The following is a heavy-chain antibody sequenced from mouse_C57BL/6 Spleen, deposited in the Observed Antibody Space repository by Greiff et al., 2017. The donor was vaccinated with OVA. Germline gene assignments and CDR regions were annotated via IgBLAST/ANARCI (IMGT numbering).Heavy chain of an antibody. Sequence: DVQLQESGPGLVKPSQSLSLTCSVTGYSITSGYYWNWIRQFPGNKLEWMGYISYDGSNNYNPSLKNRISITRDTSKNQFFLKLNSVTTEDTATYYCARASYYYGSSYYFDYWGQGTTLTVSS. CDR2: ISYDGSN. D-gene: IGHD1-1*01. CDR3: ARASYYYGSSYYFDY. J-gene: IGHJ2*01. CDR1: GYSITSGYY. V-gene: IGHV3-6*01.